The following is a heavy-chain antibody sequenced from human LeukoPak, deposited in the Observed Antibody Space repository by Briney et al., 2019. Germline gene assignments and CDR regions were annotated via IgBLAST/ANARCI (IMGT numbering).Heavy chain of an antibody. Sequence: ASVKVACKASGGTFSSYAISWVRQAPGQGLEWMGGIIPIFGTANYAQKFQGRVTITADESTSTAYMELSSLRSEDTAVYYCATYSRSGSSSDYWGQGTLVTVSS. J-gene: IGHJ4*02. D-gene: IGHD3-10*01. CDR2: IIPIFGTA. CDR1: GGTFSSYA. CDR3: ATYSRSGSSSDY. V-gene: IGHV1-69*01.